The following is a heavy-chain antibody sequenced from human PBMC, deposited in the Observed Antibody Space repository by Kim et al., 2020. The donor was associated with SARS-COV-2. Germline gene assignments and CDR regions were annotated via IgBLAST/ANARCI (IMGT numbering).Heavy chain of an antibody. D-gene: IGHD3-10*02. J-gene: IGHJ4*02. CDR1: GDSLSSDNVG. V-gene: IGHV6-1*01. CDR2: TYFRSKWNS. CDR3: ARIASTWEDYVGDF. Sequence: SQTLSLTCDISGDSLSSDNVGWNWIRQSPSRGLEWLGRTYFRSKWNSDYAISMKGRITITADTSKNQFSLHLSSVTPEDTAVYFCARIASTWEDYVGDFWGRGTLVTVSS.